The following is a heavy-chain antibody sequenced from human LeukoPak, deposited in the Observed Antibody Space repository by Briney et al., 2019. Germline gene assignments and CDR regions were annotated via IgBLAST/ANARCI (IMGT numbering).Heavy chain of an antibody. J-gene: IGHJ4*02. D-gene: IGHD3-3*01. CDR1: GFTFNSYW. CDR2: IKQDGSEK. V-gene: IGHV3-7*01. CDR3: AGNDFPGNLGVVIPLTYLDY. Sequence: GGSLRLSCAASGFTFNSYWMSWVRQAPGKGLEWVANIKQDGSEKYYVDSVKGRFTISRDNAKNSLYLQMNSRRAEDTAVYYWAGNDFPGNLGVVIPLTYLDYWGQETLFTVST.